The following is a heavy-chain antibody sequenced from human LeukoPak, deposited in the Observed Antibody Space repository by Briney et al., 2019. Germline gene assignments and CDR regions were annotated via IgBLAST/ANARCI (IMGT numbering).Heavy chain of an antibody. CDR1: GGSISSYY. CDR3: ARHFQYYDILTGYYRGDYYYYGMDV. CDR2: IYYSGST. V-gene: IGHV4-59*08. J-gene: IGHJ6*02. D-gene: IGHD3-9*01. Sequence: SETLSLTCTVSGGSISSYYWSWIRQPPGKGLDWIGYIYYSGSTNYNPSLKSRFTISVDTSKNQFSLKLSPVTAADTAVYYCARHFQYYDILTGYYRGDYYYYGMDVWGQGTTVTVSS.